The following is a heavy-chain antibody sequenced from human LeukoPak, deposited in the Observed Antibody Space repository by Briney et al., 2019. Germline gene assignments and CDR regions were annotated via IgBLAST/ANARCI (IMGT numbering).Heavy chain of an antibody. V-gene: IGHV3-23*01. J-gene: IGHJ3*02. D-gene: IGHD2-15*01. Sequence: GGSLRLSCAASGFTFSSYAMSWVRQAPGKGLEWVSAISGSGGSTYYADSVKGRFTISRDNSKNTLYLQMNSLRAEDTAVYYRAKDPDRYSDAFDIWGQGTMVTVSS. CDR1: GFTFSSYA. CDR3: AKDPDRYSDAFDI. CDR2: ISGSGGST.